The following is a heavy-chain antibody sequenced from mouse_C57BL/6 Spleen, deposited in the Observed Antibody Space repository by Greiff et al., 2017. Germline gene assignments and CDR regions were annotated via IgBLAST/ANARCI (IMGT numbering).Heavy chain of an antibody. CDR1: GYTFTSYW. J-gene: IGHJ1*03. CDR2: IDPSDSYT. CDR3: ARGYYGSGYFDV. Sequence: QVQLQQPGAELVRPGTSVKLSCKASGYTFTSYWMHWVKQRPGQGLEWIGVIDPSDSYTNYNQKFKGKATLTVDTSSSTAYMQLSILTSEDSAVYYCARGYYGSGYFDVWGTGTTVTVSS. D-gene: IGHD1-1*01. V-gene: IGHV1-59*01.